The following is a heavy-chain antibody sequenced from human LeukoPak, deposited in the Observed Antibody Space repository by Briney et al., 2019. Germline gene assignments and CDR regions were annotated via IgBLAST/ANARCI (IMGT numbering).Heavy chain of an antibody. J-gene: IGHJ5*01. D-gene: IGHD3-22*01. Sequence: GASLRLSCAASGFTFNNNAMSWVRQAPGKGLEWVSGINGGGGNTNYADSVKGRFTISRDNSKNTLYLQVNSLRADDTAVYYCAKSLYSSAYMLDSWGQGTLVTVSS. CDR2: INGGGGNT. V-gene: IGHV3-23*01. CDR1: GFTFNNNA. CDR3: AKSLYSSAYMLDS.